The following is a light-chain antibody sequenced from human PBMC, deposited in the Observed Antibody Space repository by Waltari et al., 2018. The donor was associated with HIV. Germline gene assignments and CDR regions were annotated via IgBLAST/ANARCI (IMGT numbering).Light chain of an antibody. CDR3: QQYHVRSPLT. Sequence: EIQLTASPAALTLSLGDRAVLSCSASQSVSGDLAWYQFHPGQAPTLLVYDTSVRATGVPERFRGSGSGTDFTLIITGLQSEDFAIYYCQQYHVRSPLTFGGGT. CDR1: QSVSGD. V-gene: IGKV3D-15*01. J-gene: IGKJ4*01. CDR2: DTS.